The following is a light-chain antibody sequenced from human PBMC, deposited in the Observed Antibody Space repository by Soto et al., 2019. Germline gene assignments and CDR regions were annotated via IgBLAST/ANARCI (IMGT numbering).Light chain of an antibody. CDR1: ESVSSN. Sequence: ETVMTQSPATLSVSPGGRAPLSCRARESVSSNLAWYQQRPGQAPRLLIYGASTRATDTPVRFRGSGSGTEFTLTISSLQSEDFAVYYCQQYNNWPPSIIFGQGTRLEIK. CDR3: QQYNNWPPSII. CDR2: GAS. V-gene: IGKV3-15*01. J-gene: IGKJ5*01.